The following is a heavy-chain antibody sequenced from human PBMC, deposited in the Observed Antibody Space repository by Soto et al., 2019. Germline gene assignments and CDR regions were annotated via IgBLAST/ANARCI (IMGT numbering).Heavy chain of an antibody. J-gene: IGHJ4*02. Sequence: EVQLVESGGGVVQPGGSLRLSCAASGFTIGDYWMSWVRQAPGKGLEWVANIKQDGSEKYYVDSVKGRFTISRDSAKNSLYLQRNSLRGDDTAVYYCARTIVVVVPDNFDHWGQGTLVTVSS. CDR1: GFTIGDYW. V-gene: IGHV3-7*01. CDR3: ARTIVVVVPDNFDH. D-gene: IGHD3-22*01. CDR2: IKQDGSEK.